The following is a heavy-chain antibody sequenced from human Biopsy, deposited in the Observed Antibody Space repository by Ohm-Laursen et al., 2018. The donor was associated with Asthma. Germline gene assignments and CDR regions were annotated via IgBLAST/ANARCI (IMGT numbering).Heavy chain of an antibody. J-gene: IGHJ4*02. CDR2: IYSGGTS. D-gene: IGHD3-22*01. CDR3: ARGDSSNWSHYYFDY. V-gene: IGHV3-53*01. CDR1: GFAVSRDH. Sequence: SLRLSCAPSGFAVSRDHMFWVRPAPGKGLEWVSVIYSGGTSHTADSVRGRFTISRDYSKNTLYLQMHSLRAEDTAVYYCARGDSSNWSHYYFDYWGQGTLVTVSS.